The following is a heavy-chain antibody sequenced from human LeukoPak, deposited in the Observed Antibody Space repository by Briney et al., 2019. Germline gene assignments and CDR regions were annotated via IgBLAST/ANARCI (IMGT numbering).Heavy chain of an antibody. CDR2: IDGNGGTT. D-gene: IGHD2-8*01. Sequence: GGSLRLSCAASGFSFSSQNMNWVRQAPGKGLEWISYIDGNGGTTHYADSVGGRFTISRDNAKNTVYLHMNSLRAEDTAVYYCARDRDVLRYYMDVWGKGTTVTVSS. CDR3: ARDRDVLRYYMDV. V-gene: IGHV3-48*04. CDR1: GFSFSSQN. J-gene: IGHJ6*03.